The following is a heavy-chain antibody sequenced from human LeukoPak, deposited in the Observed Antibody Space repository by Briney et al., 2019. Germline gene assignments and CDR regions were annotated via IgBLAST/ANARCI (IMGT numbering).Heavy chain of an antibody. J-gene: IGHJ5*02. D-gene: IGHD2-2*01. CDR3: AAAVVPAARRSGWFDP. V-gene: IGHV4-59*01. CDR2: IYYSGST. CDR1: GGSISSYY. Sequence: SETLSLTCTVSGGSISSYYWSWIRQPPGKGLEWIGYIYYSGSTSYNPSLKSRVTISVDTSKNQFSLKLSSVTAADTAVYYCAAAVVPAARRSGWFDPWGQGTLVTVSS.